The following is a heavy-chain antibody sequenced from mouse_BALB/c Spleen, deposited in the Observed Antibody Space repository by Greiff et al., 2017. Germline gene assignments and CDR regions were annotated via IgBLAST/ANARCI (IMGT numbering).Heavy chain of an antibody. CDR3: ARDRGLTMSTTGFAY. CDR1: GYSITSGYS. CDR2: IHYSGST. V-gene: IGHV3-1*02. D-gene: IGHD2-4*01. J-gene: IGHJ3*01. Sequence: EVQLQQSGPDLVKPSQSLSLTCTVTGYSITSGYSWHWIRQFPGNKLEWMGYIHYSGSTNYNPSLKSRISITRDTSKNQFFLQLNSVTTEDTATYYCARDRGLTMSTTGFAYWGQGTLVTVSA.